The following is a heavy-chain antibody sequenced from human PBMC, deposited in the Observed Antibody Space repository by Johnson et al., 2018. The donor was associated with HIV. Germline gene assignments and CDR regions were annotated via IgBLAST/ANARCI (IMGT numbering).Heavy chain of an antibody. Sequence: VQLVESGGGVVQPGRSLRLSCAASGFTFSSYGMHWVRQAPGKGLEWVAVIWYDGSNKYYADSVKGRFTISRDNSKNTLYLQMNSLRAEDTAVYYCAKATTGSDAFDSWGQGTMVTVSS. CDR1: GFTFSSYG. CDR3: AKATTGSDAFDS. J-gene: IGHJ3*02. V-gene: IGHV3-33*06. D-gene: IGHD1-1*01. CDR2: IWYDGSNK.